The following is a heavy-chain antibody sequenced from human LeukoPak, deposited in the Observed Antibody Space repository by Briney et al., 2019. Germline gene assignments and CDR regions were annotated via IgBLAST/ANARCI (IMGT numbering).Heavy chain of an antibody. D-gene: IGHD6-13*01. CDR3: AREVGPYSSSWYVGNY. J-gene: IGHJ4*02. Sequence: QTGGSLRLSCAASGFAFSSYGMHWVRQAPGKGLEWVAVIWYDGSNKYYADSVKGRFTISRDNSKNTLYLQMNSLRAEDTAVYYCAREVGPYSSSWYVGNYWGQGTLVTVSS. V-gene: IGHV3-33*01. CDR1: GFAFSSYG. CDR2: IWYDGSNK.